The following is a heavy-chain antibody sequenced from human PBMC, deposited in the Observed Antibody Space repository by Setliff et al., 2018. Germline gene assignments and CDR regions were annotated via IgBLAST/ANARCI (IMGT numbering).Heavy chain of an antibody. D-gene: IGHD4-17*01. CDR2: IKQDGSEK. CDR3: ARMGDYDPYYFDS. V-gene: IGHV3-7*01. Sequence: SLRLSCAASGFTFSSYWMSWVRQAPGKGLEWVANIKQDGSEKYYVDSVKGRFTISRDNAMNSLYLQINSLRADDTAVYYCARMGDYDPYYFDSWGQGTLVTVSS. J-gene: IGHJ4*02. CDR1: GFTFSSYW.